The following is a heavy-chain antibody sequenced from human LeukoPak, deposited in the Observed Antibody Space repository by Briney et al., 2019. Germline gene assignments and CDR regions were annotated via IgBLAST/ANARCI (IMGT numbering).Heavy chain of an antibody. Sequence: PGRSLRLSCAASGFTFSSYGMHWVRQAPGKGLEWVAVIWYDGSNKYCADSVKGRFTISRDNSKNTLYLQMNSLRAEDTAVYYCARGRSSGYYYDYWGQGTLVTVSS. V-gene: IGHV3-33*01. CDR3: ARGRSSGYYYDY. CDR1: GFTFSSYG. D-gene: IGHD3-22*01. CDR2: IWYDGSNK. J-gene: IGHJ4*02.